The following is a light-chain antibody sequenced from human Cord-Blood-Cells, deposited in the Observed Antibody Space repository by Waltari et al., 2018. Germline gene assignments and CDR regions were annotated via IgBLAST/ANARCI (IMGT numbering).Light chain of an antibody. Sequence: QSALTPPASVSGSPGQSTTIPCTGTSSDVGRHNLVSWYQQPPGKAPKLMIYEGSKRPAGVSNRFSGSKSGNTASRTISGLQAEYEADYYCCSYAGSSTWVFGGGTKLTVL. CDR2: EGS. V-gene: IGLV2-23*01. CDR3: CSYAGSSTWV. J-gene: IGLJ3*02. CDR1: SSDVGRHNL.